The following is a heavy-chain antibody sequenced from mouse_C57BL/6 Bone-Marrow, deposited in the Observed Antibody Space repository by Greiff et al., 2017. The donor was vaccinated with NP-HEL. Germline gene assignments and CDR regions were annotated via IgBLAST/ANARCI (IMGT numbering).Heavy chain of an antibody. V-gene: IGHV1-56*01. D-gene: IGHD2-4*01. J-gene: IGHJ4*01. CDR3: ARMGLTGMNY. CDR2: IFPGSGST. Sequence: QVQLQQSGPVLVWPGASVKISCKAPGYTFTSHWLQWVRQRPGQGLEWVGEIFPGSGSTYYFEKFKGQATLTVDTSTSAAYMQLSSLTSEDSAVCFCARMGLTGMNYWGQGTSVTVSS. CDR1: GYTFTSHW.